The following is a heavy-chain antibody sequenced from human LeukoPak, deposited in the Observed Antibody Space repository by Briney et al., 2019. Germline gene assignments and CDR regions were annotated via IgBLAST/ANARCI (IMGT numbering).Heavy chain of an antibody. D-gene: IGHD2-21*02. Sequence: GGSLRLSCAASGFTFSISAMSWVRQAPGKGLEWAAVISYDGSNKYYADSVKGRFTISRDNSKNTLYLQMNSLRAEDTAAYYCARAELLSLDYWGQGTLVTVSS. CDR3: ARAELLSLDY. CDR1: GFTFSISA. V-gene: IGHV3-30*04. J-gene: IGHJ4*02. CDR2: ISYDGSNK.